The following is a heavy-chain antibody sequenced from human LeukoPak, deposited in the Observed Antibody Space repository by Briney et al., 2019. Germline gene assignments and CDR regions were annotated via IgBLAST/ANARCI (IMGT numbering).Heavy chain of an antibody. CDR1: GGSFSGYY. CDR2: INHSGST. D-gene: IGHD3-3*01. Sequence: SETLSLTCAVYGGSFSGYYWSWIRQPPGKGLEWIGEINHSGSTNYNPSLKSRVTISVDTSKNQFSLKLSSVTAADTAVYYCTRGFWSGYAHWGQGTLVTVSS. CDR3: TRGFWSGYAH. V-gene: IGHV4-34*01. J-gene: IGHJ4*02.